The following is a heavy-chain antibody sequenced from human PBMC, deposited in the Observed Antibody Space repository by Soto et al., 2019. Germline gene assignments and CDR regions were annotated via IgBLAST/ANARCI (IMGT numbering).Heavy chain of an antibody. Sequence: PSETLSLTCTVSGASIKTHSYYWGWIRQPPGKGLEWIGSILYTGSTYYNPSLKSRVTISVDTSKNQFSLKLSSVTAADTAVYYCARARPYYYDSSGYRFDYWGQGTLVTVSS. CDR2: ILYTGST. D-gene: IGHD3-22*01. V-gene: IGHV4-39*07. J-gene: IGHJ4*02. CDR1: GASIKTHSYY. CDR3: ARARPYYYDSSGYRFDY.